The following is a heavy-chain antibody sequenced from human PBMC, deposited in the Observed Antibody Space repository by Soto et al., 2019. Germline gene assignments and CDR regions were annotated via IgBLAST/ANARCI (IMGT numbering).Heavy chain of an antibody. Sequence: EVQLVESGGDLVQPGGSLRLSCAASGFTFSNAWMTWVRQAPGKGLEWVANINQDGSEKYSVDSVKGRFTISRDNPKNSLYLQMNSLRAEDTAVYYCARARGFYYDRSTLSRDFWGQGTLVTVSS. D-gene: IGHD3-22*01. V-gene: IGHV3-7*04. CDR2: INQDGSEK. CDR3: ARARGFYYDRSTLSRDF. CDR1: GFTFSNAW. J-gene: IGHJ4*02.